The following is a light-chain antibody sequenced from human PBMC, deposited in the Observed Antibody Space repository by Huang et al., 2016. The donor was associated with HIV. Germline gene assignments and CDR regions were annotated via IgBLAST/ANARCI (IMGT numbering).Light chain of an antibody. CDR1: QSLLYGANGLNY. Sequence: DIVMAQSPASLSVSPGEGASISCTSRQSLLYGANGLNYLAWYQQKPGRPPKLLIYWASTREYGVPDRFSGSGSGTHFTLTITNLQPEDVAIYYCQQYFSTPYTFGQGTKLDI. CDR3: QQYFSTPYT. CDR2: WAS. J-gene: IGKJ2*01. V-gene: IGKV4-1*01.